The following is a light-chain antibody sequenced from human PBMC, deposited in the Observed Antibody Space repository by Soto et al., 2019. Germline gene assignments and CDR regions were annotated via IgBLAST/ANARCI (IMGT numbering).Light chain of an antibody. Sequence: DIQMTQSPSSLSASVGDRVTITCRASQGIRNDLGWYQQKPGXAPKLLIYDSSNGEAGVPSRFRGSGSGTDFTFTISRLQPEDIATYYCQPYENLPTFGQGTRLEIK. CDR3: QPYENLPT. J-gene: IGKJ5*01. CDR1: QGIRND. V-gene: IGKV1-33*01. CDR2: DSS.